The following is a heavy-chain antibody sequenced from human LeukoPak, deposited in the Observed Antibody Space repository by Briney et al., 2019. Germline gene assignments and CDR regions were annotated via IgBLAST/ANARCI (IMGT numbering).Heavy chain of an antibody. V-gene: IGHV3-23*01. CDR1: GFTFNNYA. J-gene: IGHJ4*02. Sequence: HPGGSLRLSCAASGFTFNNYAMNWVRQAPGKGLEWVSSISGGGETTYYADSAKGRFTISRDNSQNTLYLQMSSPRAEDTAVYYCARDYADYVGYFFFDYWGQGTLVTVSS. CDR2: ISGGGETT. D-gene: IGHD4-17*01. CDR3: ARDYADYVGYFFFDY.